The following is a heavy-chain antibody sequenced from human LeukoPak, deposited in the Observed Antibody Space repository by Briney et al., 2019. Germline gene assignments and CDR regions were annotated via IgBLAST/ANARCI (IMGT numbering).Heavy chain of an antibody. J-gene: IGHJ4*02. CDR1: GGSFSGYY. CDR2: INHSGST. D-gene: IGHD3-22*01. CDR3: ARENYYDSSGYFQLFDY. Sequence: SETLSLTCAVYGGSFSGYYWSWIRQPPGKGLEWIGEINHSGSTNYNPSLKSRVTISVDTSKNQLSLKLSSVTAADTAVYYCARENYYDSSGYFQLFDYWGQGTLVTVSS. V-gene: IGHV4-34*01.